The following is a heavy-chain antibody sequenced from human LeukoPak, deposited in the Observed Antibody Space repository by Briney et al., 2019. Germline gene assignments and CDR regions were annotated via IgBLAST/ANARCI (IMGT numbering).Heavy chain of an antibody. CDR1: GFTFSSYG. V-gene: IGHV3-33*01. D-gene: IGHD4-17*01. Sequence: GGSLRLSCAASGFTFSSYGMHWVRQAPGKGLEGVAVIWYDGSDKYYADSVKGRFTISRENSKNTLYLQMNSLRAEDTAVYYCAREITVTSTTYFDYWGQGTLVTVSS. CDR3: AREITVTSTTYFDY. J-gene: IGHJ4*02. CDR2: IWYDGSDK.